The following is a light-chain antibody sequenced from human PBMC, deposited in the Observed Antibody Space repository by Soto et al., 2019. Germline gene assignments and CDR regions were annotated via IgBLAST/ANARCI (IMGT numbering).Light chain of an antibody. J-gene: IGLJ1*01. V-gene: IGLV1-44*01. CDR1: SSNIGSNT. CDR3: SAWDNSLNGYV. CDR2: TAG. Sequence: QAVVTQPLSVSASPGQRVTISCSGGSSNIGSNTVAWYQHLPGTAPPRLIFTAGQRPSGVPGRFSGSKSGTSASLAIRGLQSEDEGDYYCSAWDNSLNGYVFGPGTKLTVL.